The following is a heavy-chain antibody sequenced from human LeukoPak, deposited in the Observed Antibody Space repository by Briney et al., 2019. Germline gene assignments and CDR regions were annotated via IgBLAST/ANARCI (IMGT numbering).Heavy chain of an antibody. CDR2: INHSGST. D-gene: IGHD3-22*01. J-gene: IGHJ4*02. Sequence: PSETLSLTCAVYGASFSGYYWSWIRQPPGKGLEWIGEINHSGSTNYNPSLKSRVTISVDTSKNQFSLKLSSVTAADTAVYYCARAWYYYDSSGPIDYWGQGTLVTVSS. CDR3: ARAWYYYDSSGPIDY. V-gene: IGHV4-34*01. CDR1: GASFSGYY.